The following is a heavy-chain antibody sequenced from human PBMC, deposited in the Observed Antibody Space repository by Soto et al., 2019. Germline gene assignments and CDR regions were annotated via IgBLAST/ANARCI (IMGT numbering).Heavy chain of an antibody. V-gene: IGHV1-18*01. J-gene: IGHJ4*02. D-gene: IGHD1-26*01. CDR2: ISAYNGNT. CDR1: GYTFTSYG. CDR3: ARDRGSYALDY. Sequence: QVQLVQSGAEVKKPGASVKVSCKASGYTFTSYGISWVRQAPGQGLEWMGWISAYNGNTNYAQKLQGRVTMTTDTPASTVYMELRSLRSDDTAVYYCARDRGSYALDYWGQGTLVTVSS.